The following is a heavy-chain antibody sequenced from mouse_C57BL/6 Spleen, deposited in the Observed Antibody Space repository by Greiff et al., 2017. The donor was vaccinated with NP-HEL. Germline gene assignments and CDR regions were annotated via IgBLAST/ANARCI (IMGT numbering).Heavy chain of an antibody. CDR1: GYAFSSSW. J-gene: IGHJ4*01. CDR3: ARSTGLYAMDY. D-gene: IGHD4-1*01. Sequence: QVQLQQSGPELVKPGASVKISCKASGYAFSSSWMNWVKQRPGKGLEWIGRIYPGDGDTNYNGKFKGKATLTADKSSSTAYMQLSSLTSEDSAVYFCARSTGLYAMDYWGQGTSVTVSS. V-gene: IGHV1-82*01. CDR2: IYPGDGDT.